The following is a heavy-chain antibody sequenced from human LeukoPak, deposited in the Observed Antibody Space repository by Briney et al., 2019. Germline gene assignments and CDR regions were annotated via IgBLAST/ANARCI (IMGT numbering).Heavy chain of an antibody. J-gene: IGHJ4*02. V-gene: IGHV1-8*01. D-gene: IGHD6-19*01. Sequence: GASVKVSCKASGYTFTSYDINWVRQATGQGLEWMGWMNPNSGNTGYAPEFQGRVTMTGDTSINTAYMELSSLRSEDTAVYYCARGAVAAGTTDYWGQGTLVTVPS. CDR1: GYTFTSYD. CDR2: MNPNSGNT. CDR3: ARGAVAAGTTDY.